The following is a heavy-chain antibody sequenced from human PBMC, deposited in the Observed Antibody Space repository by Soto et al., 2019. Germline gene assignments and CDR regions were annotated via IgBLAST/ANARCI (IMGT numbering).Heavy chain of an antibody. CDR2: INPSGGST. CDR1: GYTFTSYY. CDR3: ARDRTQLWLRY. Sequence: QVQLVQSGAEVKKPGASVKVSCKASGYTFTSYYMHWVRQAPGQGLEWMGIINPSGGSTSYAQKFQGRVTMARDTSTSTVYMELSSLRSEDTAVYYCARDRTQLWLRYWGQGTLVTVSS. J-gene: IGHJ4*02. D-gene: IGHD5-18*01. V-gene: IGHV1-46*01.